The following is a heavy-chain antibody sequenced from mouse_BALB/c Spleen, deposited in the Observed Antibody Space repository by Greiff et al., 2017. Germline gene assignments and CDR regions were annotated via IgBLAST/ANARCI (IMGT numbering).Heavy chain of an antibody. V-gene: IGHV1-63*02. CDR3: ARSAPRYDEGAWFAY. J-gene: IGHJ3*01. CDR2: IYPGGGYT. CDR1: GYTFTNYW. Sequence: QVQLKQSGAELVRPGTSVKISCKASGYTFTNYWLGWVKQRPGHGLEWIGDIYPGGGYTNYNEKFKGKATLTADTSSSTAYMQLSSLTSEDSAVYFCARSAPRYDEGAWFAYWGQGTLVTVSA. D-gene: IGHD2-14*01.